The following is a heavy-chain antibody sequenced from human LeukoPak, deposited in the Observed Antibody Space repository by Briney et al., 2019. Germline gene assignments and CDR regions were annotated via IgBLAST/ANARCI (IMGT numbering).Heavy chain of an antibody. Sequence: GGSLRLSCAASGFTFSDYSMNWVRQAPGRGLEWVSWITSSSDSIYYANSVKGRFTIYRDNAKNTLYLQMKRLRGGHRAMYYCSSESRYWGQGTLVIVSS. D-gene: IGHD3-22*01. V-gene: IGHV3-48*01. CDR1: GFTFSDYS. CDR3: SSESRY. J-gene: IGHJ4*02. CDR2: ITSSSDSI.